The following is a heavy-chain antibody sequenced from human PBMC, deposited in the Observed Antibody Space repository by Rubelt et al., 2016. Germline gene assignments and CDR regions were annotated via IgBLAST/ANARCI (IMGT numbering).Heavy chain of an antibody. CDR3: ARDQLWYYYGAGSRDY. Sequence: QVQLVQSGAEVKKPGASVKVSCKASGYTFTSYAIHWVRQAPGQRLEWMGWINTGNGNTKYSQKFQGRGSLTTDTSEYTGYMELSSLTSEDTAVYYCARDQLWYYYGAGSRDYWGQGTLVTVSS. J-gene: IGHJ4*02. CDR1: GYTFTSYA. CDR2: INTGNGNT. D-gene: IGHD3-10*01. V-gene: IGHV1-3*04.